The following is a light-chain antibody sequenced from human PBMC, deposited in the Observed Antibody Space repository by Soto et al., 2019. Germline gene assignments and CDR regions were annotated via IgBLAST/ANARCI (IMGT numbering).Light chain of an antibody. Sequence: ETLVTQSPGTLSLSAGERATLSCRASQSVASGYLVWYQQKPGQTPTVLIYGAYTRAAGIPDRFSGSGSGTDFTLTISRLEPEDFAVYYCQLYESSPTFGQGTKVDIK. V-gene: IGKV3-20*01. J-gene: IGKJ1*01. CDR1: QSVASGY. CDR3: QLYESSPT. CDR2: GAY.